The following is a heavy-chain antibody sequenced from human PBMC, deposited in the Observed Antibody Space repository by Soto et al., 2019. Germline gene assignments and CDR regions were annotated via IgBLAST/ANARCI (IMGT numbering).Heavy chain of an antibody. Sequence: ASVKVSCKASGYTFTSYYMHWVRQAPGQGLEWMGIINPSGGSTSYAQKFQGRVTMTRDTSTSTVYMELSSLRSEDTAVYYCARAYCISTSCYDWFDPWGQGTLVTVSS. CDR2: INPSGGST. J-gene: IGHJ5*02. V-gene: IGHV1-46*01. D-gene: IGHD2-2*01. CDR3: ARAYCISTSCYDWFDP. CDR1: GYTFTSYY.